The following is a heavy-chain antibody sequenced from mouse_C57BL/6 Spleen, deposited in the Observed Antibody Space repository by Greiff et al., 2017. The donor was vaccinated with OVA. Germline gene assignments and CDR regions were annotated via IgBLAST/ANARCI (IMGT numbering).Heavy chain of an antibody. CDR1: GYSITSGYY. CDR2: IRYDGSN. CDR3: ARERIYDGYPAWFAY. V-gene: IGHV3-6*01. Sequence: VQLKESGPGLVKPSQSLSLTCSVTGYSITSGYYWNWIRQFPGNKLEWMGYIRYDGSNNYNPSLKNRISITRDTSKNQFFLKLNSVTTEDTATYYCARERIYDGYPAWFAYWGQGTLVTVSA. J-gene: IGHJ3*01. D-gene: IGHD2-3*01.